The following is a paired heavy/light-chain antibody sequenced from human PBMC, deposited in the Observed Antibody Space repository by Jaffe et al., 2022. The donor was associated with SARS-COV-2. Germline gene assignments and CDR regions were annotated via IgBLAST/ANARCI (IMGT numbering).Light chain of an antibody. CDR1: SSNIGAGYH. V-gene: IGLV1-40*01. CDR3: QSYDSSLSGFVL. J-gene: IGLJ2*01. CDR2: GNS. Sequence: QSVLTQPPSVSGAPGQRVTISCTGSSSNIGAGYHVHWYQQVPGTAPKLLIYGNSNRPSGVPDRFSGSKSGTSASLVVTGLQPEDEADYYCQSYDSSLSGFVLFGGGTKLTVL.
Heavy chain of an antibody. Sequence: QVQLQESGPGLVKPSETLSLTCSVSGDSINSHYWSWVRQTPGKGLEWVGYISYRGGSNYNPSLRGRVTISIDTSKNQFSLKLDSVTAADTAIYFCAGGVSVSGSGDYWGQGTLVTVSS. CDR1: GDSINSHY. J-gene: IGHJ4*02. V-gene: IGHV4-59*03. D-gene: IGHD6-19*01. CDR3: AGGVSVSGSGDY. CDR2: ISYRGGS.